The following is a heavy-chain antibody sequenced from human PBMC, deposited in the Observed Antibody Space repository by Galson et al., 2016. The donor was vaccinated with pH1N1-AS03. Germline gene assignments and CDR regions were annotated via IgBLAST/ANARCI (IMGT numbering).Heavy chain of an antibody. CDR3: AKGYTSGGGSFLMDV. Sequence: SLRLSCAASGFNFSNFGMHWVRQTPDKGLEWVAVIWNDGSDKYYVDSVKGRFTISRDNSKNTLFLQMNSLRAEDTAVYYCAKGYTSGGGSFLMDVWGQGTTVTVSS. V-gene: IGHV3-33*06. D-gene: IGHD5-12*01. CDR1: GFNFSNFG. J-gene: IGHJ6*02. CDR2: IWNDGSDK.